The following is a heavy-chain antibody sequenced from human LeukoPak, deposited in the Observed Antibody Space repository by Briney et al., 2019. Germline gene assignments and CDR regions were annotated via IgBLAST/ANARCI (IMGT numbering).Heavy chain of an antibody. V-gene: IGHV3-64*05. CDR3: VKGLDYSSSQMDS. J-gene: IGHJ4*02. Sequence: GGSLRLSCSASGFTFKSYAMHWVRQAPGKGLEYVSSINTNGANTYYADPVKGRSTISRDNSRNTVYVQMNSLTPEDTAVYYCVKGLDYSSSQMDSWGQGTLVTVSS. CDR2: INTNGANT. D-gene: IGHD6-6*01. CDR1: GFTFKSYA.